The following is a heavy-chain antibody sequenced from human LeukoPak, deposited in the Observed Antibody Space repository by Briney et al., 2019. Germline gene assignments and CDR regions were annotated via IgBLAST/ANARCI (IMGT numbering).Heavy chain of an antibody. Sequence: GGSLRLSCAASGFNFIDYSMNWVRQAPGKGLEWISYIGISSGNTKYADSVKGRFTISRDKARNSLYLQMNSLRVEDTAVYYCARDHRYALDNWGHGTLDTVSS. CDR2: IGISSGNT. CDR3: ARDHRYALDN. CDR1: GFNFIDYS. J-gene: IGHJ4*01. D-gene: IGHD5-12*01. V-gene: IGHV3-48*01.